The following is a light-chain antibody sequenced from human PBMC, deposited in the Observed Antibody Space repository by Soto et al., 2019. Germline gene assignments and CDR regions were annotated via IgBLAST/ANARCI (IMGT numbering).Light chain of an antibody. CDR1: QSVRSRS. CDR2: GAS. CDR3: HQYGNSPLT. J-gene: IGKJ1*01. Sequence: EIVFTQSPGTVSLSPGQRAALSCRASQSVRSRSLAWYQQKPGQAPRLLIYGASSRATGIPDRFSGSGSGTAFILPITPLEPEDFAFYSCHQYGNSPLTSAQGPKLVIK. V-gene: IGKV3-20*01.